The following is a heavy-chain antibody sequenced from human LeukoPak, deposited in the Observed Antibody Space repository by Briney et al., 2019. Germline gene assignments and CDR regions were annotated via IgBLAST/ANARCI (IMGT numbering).Heavy chain of an antibody. Sequence: SETLSLTCTVSGGSISSSSYYWGWIRQPPGKGLEWIGSIYYSGSTYYNPSLKSRVTISVGTSKNQFSLKLSSVTAADTAVYYCARAITYYDFWSGYYSYYYMDVWGKGTTVTVSS. CDR2: IYYSGST. D-gene: IGHD3-3*01. J-gene: IGHJ6*03. V-gene: IGHV4-39*07. CDR3: ARAITYYDFWSGYYSYYYMDV. CDR1: GGSISSSSYY.